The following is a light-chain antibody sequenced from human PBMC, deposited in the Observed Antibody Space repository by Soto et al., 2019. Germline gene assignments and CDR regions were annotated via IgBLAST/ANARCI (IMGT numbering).Light chain of an antibody. CDR3: CSYAGSSTLYV. CDR1: SSDVGSYNL. Sequence: VLPQPASVSGSPGQSITISCTRTSSDVGSYNLVSWYQQHPGKAPKLMIYEVSRRPSGVSNRFSGSKSGNTASLTISGLQAEDEADYYCCSYAGSSTLYVFGTGTKVTVL. V-gene: IGLV2-23*02. CDR2: EVS. J-gene: IGLJ1*01.